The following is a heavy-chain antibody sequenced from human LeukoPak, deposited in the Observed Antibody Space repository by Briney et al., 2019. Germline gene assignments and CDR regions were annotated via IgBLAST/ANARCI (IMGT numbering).Heavy chain of an antibody. V-gene: IGHV3-23*01. Sequence: GGSLRLSCAASGFTFSRYAMSWVGQAQGKGRKGVSGVRGSGCSTYYADSVKGLFTISRDNSKNTLYLQMNSMRAEDTAVYYCAKRMIRGVNHDAFDLWGQGTMVTVSS. CDR2: VRGSGCST. D-gene: IGHD3-10*01. CDR1: GFTFSRYA. J-gene: IGHJ3*01. CDR3: AKRMIRGVNHDAFDL.